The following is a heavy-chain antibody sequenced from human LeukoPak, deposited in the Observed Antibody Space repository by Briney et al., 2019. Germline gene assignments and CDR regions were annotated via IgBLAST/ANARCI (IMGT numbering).Heavy chain of an antibody. D-gene: IGHD1-1*01. CDR2: IYTSGST. J-gene: IGHJ4*02. CDR1: GGSISSGSYY. CDR3: ARGYNYPLRGLDY. Sequence: SQTLSLTCTVSGGSISSGSYYWSWIRQPAGKGLEWIGRIYTSGSTNYNPSLKSRVTISVDTSKNQFSLKLSSVTAADTAVYYCARGYNYPLRGLDYWGQGTLVTVSS. V-gene: IGHV4-61*02.